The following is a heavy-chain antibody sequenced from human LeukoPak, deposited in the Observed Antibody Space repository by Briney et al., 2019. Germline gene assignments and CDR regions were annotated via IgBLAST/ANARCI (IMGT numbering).Heavy chain of an antibody. Sequence: GGSLRLSCAASGFTFSTYWMARVRQAPGKGLQWVAHIKEDGSEKYYLDSVRGRFTIGRDDAKSSLYLQMTSLRAEDTALYYCVRAGWELDYWGQGTPVTVSS. CDR3: VRAGWELDY. D-gene: IGHD1-26*01. J-gene: IGHJ4*02. V-gene: IGHV3-7*01. CDR1: GFTFSTYW. CDR2: IKEDGSEK.